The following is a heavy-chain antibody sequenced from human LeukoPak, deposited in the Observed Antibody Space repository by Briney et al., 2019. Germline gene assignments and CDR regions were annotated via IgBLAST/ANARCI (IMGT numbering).Heavy chain of an antibody. CDR3: ATPLTTVTKPLVY. V-gene: IGHV1-24*01. Sequence: ASVKVSCKVSGYIFSELSIHWVRQAPGKGLEWMGGFDPEDGETIFAQKFQGRVTTTEGTSTDTVYMELNSLRSEDTAVYYCATPLTTVTKPLVYWGQGTQVTVSS. CDR1: GYIFSELS. D-gene: IGHD4-17*01. CDR2: FDPEDGET. J-gene: IGHJ4*02.